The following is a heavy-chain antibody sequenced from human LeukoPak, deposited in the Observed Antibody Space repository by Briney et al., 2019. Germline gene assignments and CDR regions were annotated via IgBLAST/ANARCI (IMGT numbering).Heavy chain of an antibody. Sequence: GASVKVSCKSSGYTFTNNGIHWVRQATGQGLVWMGWMHPNGGDTGYAQKSQGRVTMTRNTSISTAYMELSSLRPEDTAVYYCARHFGTGDNFDYWGQGTLLIVSS. CDR2: MHPNGGDT. J-gene: IGHJ4*02. D-gene: IGHD1-1*01. CDR3: ARHFGTGDNFDY. V-gene: IGHV1-8*01. CDR1: GYTFTNNG.